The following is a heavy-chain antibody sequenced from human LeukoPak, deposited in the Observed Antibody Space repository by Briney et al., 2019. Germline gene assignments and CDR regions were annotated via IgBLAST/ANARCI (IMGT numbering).Heavy chain of an antibody. CDR3: ARSRGYSYGYPDYWYFDL. J-gene: IGHJ2*01. V-gene: IGHV4-59*01. Sequence: SETLSLTCTVSGGSISSYYWSWIRQPPGKGLEWIGYIYYSGSTNYNPSLKSRVTISVDTSKNQFSLKLSSVTAADTAVYYCARSRGYSYGYPDYWYFDLWGRGTLVTVSS. CDR2: IYYSGST. D-gene: IGHD5-18*01. CDR1: GGSISSYY.